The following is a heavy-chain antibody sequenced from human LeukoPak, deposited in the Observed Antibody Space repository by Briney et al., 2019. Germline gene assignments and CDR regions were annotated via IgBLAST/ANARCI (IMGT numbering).Heavy chain of an antibody. Sequence: GGSLRLSCAASGFTFSSYGMHWVRQAPGKGLEWVAVIWYDGSNKYYADSVKGRFTTSRDNSKNTLYLQMNSLRAEDTAVYYCARDMQPYYYDSSGYLDYWGQGTLVTVSS. V-gene: IGHV3-33*01. J-gene: IGHJ4*02. CDR1: GFTFSSYG. D-gene: IGHD3-22*01. CDR2: IWYDGSNK. CDR3: ARDMQPYYYDSSGYLDY.